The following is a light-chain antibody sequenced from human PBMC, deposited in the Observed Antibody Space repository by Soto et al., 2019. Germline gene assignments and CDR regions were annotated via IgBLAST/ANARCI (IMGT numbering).Light chain of an antibody. V-gene: IGKV1-39*01. J-gene: IGKJ2*01. Sequence: DIQMTQSPSSLSASVGDRVTITCRASQSISSYLNWYQQKPGKAPKLLIYAASSLQSGVPSRFSGSGSGTDFTLTISSLQPEDFATYRCQHSYSTPYTFGQGTKLEIK. CDR1: QSISSY. CDR2: AAS. CDR3: QHSYSTPYT.